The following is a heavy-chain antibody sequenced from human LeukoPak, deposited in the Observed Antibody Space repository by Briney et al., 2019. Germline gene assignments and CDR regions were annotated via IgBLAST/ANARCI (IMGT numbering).Heavy chain of an antibody. D-gene: IGHD3-22*01. CDR3: ARGHSSGRIIDY. Sequence: PSETLSLTCTVSGVSVSSGSYYWSWVRHPPGEGLEWIGYIYSSGSTNYNPSHKSRVTISVDTSKNQFSLKLTSVTAEDTAVYYCARGHSSGRIIDYWGQGTLVTVSS. J-gene: IGHJ4*02. V-gene: IGHV4-61*01. CDR1: GVSVSSGSYY. CDR2: IYSSGST.